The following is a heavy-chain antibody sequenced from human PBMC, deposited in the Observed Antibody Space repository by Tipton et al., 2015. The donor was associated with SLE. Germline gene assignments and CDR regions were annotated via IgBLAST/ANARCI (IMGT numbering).Heavy chain of an antibody. CDR2: MWYENGGNK. J-gene: IGHJ6*02. Sequence: SLRLSCEASGFSFSSFDMHWVRQAPGKGLEWVAVMWYENGGNKYYADSVKGRFTISRDNSKNTLYLQMNSLRAEDTAVYYCASQQLPYYYGMDVWGQGTTVTVSS. CDR1: GFSFSSFD. CDR3: ASQQLPYYYGMDV. D-gene: IGHD6-13*01. V-gene: IGHV3-33*08.